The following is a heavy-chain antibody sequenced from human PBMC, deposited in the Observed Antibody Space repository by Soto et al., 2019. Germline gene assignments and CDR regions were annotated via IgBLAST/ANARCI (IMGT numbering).Heavy chain of an antibody. V-gene: IGHV3-7*05. CDR2: IKQDGSEE. D-gene: IGHD1-1*01. CDR3: ARDRTRISY. CDR1: GFSFSGYW. Sequence: GGSLRLSCAASGFSFSGYWLSWVRQAPGKGLEWVANIKQDGSEEYYVDSVKGRFTISRDNAKNSLYLQMNSLRAEDTAVYYCARDRTRISYWGQGTLVTVSS. J-gene: IGHJ4*02.